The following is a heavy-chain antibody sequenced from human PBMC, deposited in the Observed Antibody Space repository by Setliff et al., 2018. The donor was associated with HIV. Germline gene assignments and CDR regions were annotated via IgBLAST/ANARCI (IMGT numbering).Heavy chain of an antibody. J-gene: IGHJ6*03. CDR1: GGTVSSYA. CDR3: ARARGSVGYYGSGTMYHMDV. CDR2: IIPIFGPA. V-gene: IGHV1-69*05. D-gene: IGHD3-10*01. Sequence: SVKVSCKASGGTVSSYAINWVRQAPGQGLEWMGGIIPIFGPANYAQKFQDRVTITTDESTSTAYMELSSLKSEDTAVYYCARARGSVGYYGSGTMYHMDVWGKGTTVTVSS.